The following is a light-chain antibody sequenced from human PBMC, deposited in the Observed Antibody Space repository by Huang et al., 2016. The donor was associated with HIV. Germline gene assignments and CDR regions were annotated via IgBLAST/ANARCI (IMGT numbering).Light chain of an antibody. CDR2: DAS. V-gene: IGKV1-33*01. CDR3: QQYDNFPPT. J-gene: IGKJ4*01. CDR1: QDISNF. Sequence: DIQMTQSPSSLSASVGDRVTITCQASQDISNFLNWYQQKPGKAPKLLNYDASNLETGVPSSFSGGGSGTDFTFTSSSLQPEDIAIYYCQQYDNFPPTFGGGTKVEIK.